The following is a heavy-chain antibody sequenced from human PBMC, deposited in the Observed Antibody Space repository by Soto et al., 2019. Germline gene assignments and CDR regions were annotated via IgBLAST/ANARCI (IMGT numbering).Heavy chain of an antibody. D-gene: IGHD3-9*01. Sequence: LQLPQSGSGLVKPAQTLSLTCVVSGASVSSGGYSWSWIRQSAEKGLEWIGYIYPPGNASYTPSMKPRVTISLAKADSQSPLKITSVTGADTALYYSASSVVTYNVLTGNGFDTWGQGTLVNGSS. J-gene: IGHJ4*02. V-gene: IGHV4-30-2*06. CDR1: GASVSSGGYS. CDR2: IYPPGNA. CDR3: ASSVVTYNVLTGNGFDT.